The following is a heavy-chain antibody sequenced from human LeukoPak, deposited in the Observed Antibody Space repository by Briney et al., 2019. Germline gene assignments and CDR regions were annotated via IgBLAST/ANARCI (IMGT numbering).Heavy chain of an antibody. J-gene: IGHJ5*02. Sequence: PSETLSLTCTVSGGSVSSGSYYWSWIRQPPGKGEEWIGYIYYSGSAKYNPSLKNRVTISVDTSKNQFSLKLTSVTAADTAVYYCARGFGDWGLSWFDPWGQGTLVTVSS. CDR1: GGSVSSGSYY. D-gene: IGHD3-10*01. CDR2: IYYSGSA. V-gene: IGHV4-61*01. CDR3: ARGFGDWGLSWFDP.